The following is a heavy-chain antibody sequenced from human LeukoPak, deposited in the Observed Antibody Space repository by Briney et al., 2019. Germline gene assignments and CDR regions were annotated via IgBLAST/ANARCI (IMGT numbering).Heavy chain of an antibody. CDR3: ARGVLRSIAARRGYFDY. Sequence: SETLSLTCAVYGGSFSGYYWSWIRQPPGKGLEWIGEINHGGSTNYNPSLKSRVTISVDTSKNQFSLKLSSVTAADTAVYYCARGVLRSIAARRGYFDYWGQGTLVTVSS. V-gene: IGHV4-34*01. CDR2: INHGGST. CDR1: GGSFSGYY. J-gene: IGHJ4*02. D-gene: IGHD6-6*01.